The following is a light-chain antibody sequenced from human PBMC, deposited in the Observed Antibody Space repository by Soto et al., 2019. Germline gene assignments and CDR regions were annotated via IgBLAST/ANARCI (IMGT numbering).Light chain of an antibody. CDR2: MAS. Sequence: DIQMSQSPSTLSGSVGDRVTITCRANQSIYTWLAWYQHKPGKAPKFLIYMASSLESGVPSRFSGSGSGTEFTLTISSLQPDDFATYFCQQYVNYPETFGQGTKVDI. CDR3: QQYVNYPET. CDR1: QSIYTW. J-gene: IGKJ1*01. V-gene: IGKV1-5*03.